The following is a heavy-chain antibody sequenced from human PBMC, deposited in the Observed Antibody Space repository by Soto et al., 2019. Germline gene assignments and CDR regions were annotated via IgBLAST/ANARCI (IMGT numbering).Heavy chain of an antibody. CDR3: ARHCGGVCYSLISYYFYGMDV. CDR2: IIPMFGTA. V-gene: IGHV1-69*05. CDR1: GGTFSSYA. J-gene: IGHJ6*02. Sequence: QVQLVQSGAEVKKPGSSVKVSCKASGGTFSSYAISWVRQAPGQGLEWMGGIIPMFGTANYPQKFQSRVTITSDESTRTAYMDLGSLRAEETAMYYSARHCGGVCYSLISYYFYGMDVWHEVATVTVS. D-gene: IGHD2-21*02.